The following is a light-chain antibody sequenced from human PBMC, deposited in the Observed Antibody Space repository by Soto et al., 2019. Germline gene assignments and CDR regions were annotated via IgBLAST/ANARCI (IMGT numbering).Light chain of an antibody. CDR3: YSYAGENLYV. CDR2: EGT. V-gene: IGLV2-23*01. Sequence: QSVLTQPASVSACPGQSSRIPCTGGSSDVGSYNLVSWFQQHPGKVPKLLIYEGTKRPSGLSDRFSGSKSGNTASLTISGLQAEDEADYYCYSYAGENLYVFGTGTKVTVL. CDR1: SSDVGSYNL. J-gene: IGLJ1*01.